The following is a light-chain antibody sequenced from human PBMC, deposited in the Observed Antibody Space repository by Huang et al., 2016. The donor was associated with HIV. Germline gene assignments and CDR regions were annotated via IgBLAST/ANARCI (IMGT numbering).Light chain of an antibody. CDR1: QSISSN. CDR2: VAS. CDR3: QQYDDWPPYT. J-gene: IGKJ2*01. V-gene: IGKV3-15*01. Sequence: EIVMKQSPATLSVSPGERATLSCRASQSISSNLAWYQQKPGQAPRLLIYVASTRATGIPARFIGSGSGTEFTLTISSLQSEDFAVYYCQQYDDWPPYTFGQGTKLEIK.